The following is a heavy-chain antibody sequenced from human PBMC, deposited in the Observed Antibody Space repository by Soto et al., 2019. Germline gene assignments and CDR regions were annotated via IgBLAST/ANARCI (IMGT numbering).Heavy chain of an antibody. CDR1: GGSVSSYS. J-gene: IGHJ4*02. CDR3: AKGSSWYLGPPFDY. Sequence: ETLSLTCAVSGGSVSSYSWSWIRQPPGKGLEWIGEINHSGSTIYNPSLKSRVTISLDTSENQFSLKVNSVTAADTAFYYCAKGSSWYLGPPFDYWGQGTPVTVSS. V-gene: IGHV4-34*01. CDR2: INHSGST. D-gene: IGHD6-13*01.